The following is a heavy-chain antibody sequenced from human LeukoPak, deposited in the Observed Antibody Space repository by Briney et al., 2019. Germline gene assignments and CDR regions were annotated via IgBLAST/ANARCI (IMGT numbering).Heavy chain of an antibody. CDR1: GYTFTDYY. Sequence: ASVKVSCKASGYTFTDYYIHWVRQAPGQGLEWMGWINTNSGGTNYAQKFQARVTMTRDTSINTAYMELSGLRSDDTAVFYCARVSSNWDTYFHYWGQGSLVTVSS. J-gene: IGHJ4*02. CDR3: ARVSSNWDTYFHY. D-gene: IGHD7-27*01. CDR2: INTNSGGT. V-gene: IGHV1-2*02.